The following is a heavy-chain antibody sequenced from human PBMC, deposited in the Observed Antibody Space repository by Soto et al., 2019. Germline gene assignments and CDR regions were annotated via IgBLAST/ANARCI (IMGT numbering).Heavy chain of an antibody. D-gene: IGHD5-12*01. J-gene: IGHJ4*02. CDR3: ARGKWLRSSLDY. CDR1: GGSFSGYY. V-gene: IGHV4-34*01. CDR2: INHSGST. Sequence: SETLSLTCAVYGGSFSGYYWSWIRQPPGKGLEWIGEINHSGSTNYNPSLKSRVTISVDTSRNQFSLKLSSVTAADTAVYYCARGKWLRSSLDYWGQGTLVTVSS.